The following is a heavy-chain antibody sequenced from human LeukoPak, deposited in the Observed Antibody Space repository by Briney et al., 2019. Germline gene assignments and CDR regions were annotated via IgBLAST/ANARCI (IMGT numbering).Heavy chain of an antibody. CDR1: GGSFSGYY. J-gene: IGHJ4*02. V-gene: IGHV4-34*01. CDR3: ARGGYSYGSPFDY. Sequence: TSETLSLTCAVYGGSFSGYYWSWIRQPPGKGLEWIGEINHSGSTNYNPSLKSRVTISVDTSKNQFSLKLGSVTAADTAVYYCARGGYSYGSPFDYWGQGTLVTVSS. CDR2: INHSGST. D-gene: IGHD5-18*01.